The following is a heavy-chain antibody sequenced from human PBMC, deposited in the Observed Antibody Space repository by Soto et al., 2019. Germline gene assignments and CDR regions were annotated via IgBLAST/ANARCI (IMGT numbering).Heavy chain of an antibody. CDR2: MNPNSGNT. Sequence: ASVKVSCKASGYTFTSYDINWVRQATGQGLEWMGWMNPNSGNTGYAQKFQGRVTMTRNTSISTAYMELSSLRSEDTAVYYCARGPSYDYIWGSHRSDFDYWGQGTLVTVSS. V-gene: IGHV1-8*01. CDR3: ARGPSYDYIWGSHRSDFDY. CDR1: GYTFTSYD. D-gene: IGHD3-16*02. J-gene: IGHJ4*02.